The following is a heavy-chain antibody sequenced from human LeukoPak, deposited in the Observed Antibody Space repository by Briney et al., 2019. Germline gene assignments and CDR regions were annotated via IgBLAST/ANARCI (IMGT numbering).Heavy chain of an antibody. Sequence: PGGSLRLSCAASGFTFNSYAMSWVRQAPGKGLEWVSIISGGGGSTSYADSVKGRFTISRDNSKNTLYLQMNSLRDEDSAAYYCARVYLERLTAGYFDHWGQGTWVTVSP. CDR1: GFTFNSYA. CDR2: ISGGGGST. V-gene: IGHV3-23*01. D-gene: IGHD2-8*01. J-gene: IGHJ4*02. CDR3: ARVYLERLTAGYFDH.